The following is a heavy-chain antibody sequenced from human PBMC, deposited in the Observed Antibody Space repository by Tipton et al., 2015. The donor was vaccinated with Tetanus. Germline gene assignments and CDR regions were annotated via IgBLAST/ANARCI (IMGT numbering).Heavy chain of an antibody. CDR2: IYYSGST. J-gene: IGHJ2*01. Sequence: LRLSCTVSGGSISSGAYYWSWIRQHPGKGLEWIGYIYYSGSTFYNPSLKSRVTISVDTSKDQFSLKLSSVTAADTAVYYCARTQPIGWYFDLWGRGTLLTVSS. V-gene: IGHV4-31*02. CDR3: ARTQPIGWYFDL. CDR1: GGSISSGAYY. D-gene: IGHD1-1*01.